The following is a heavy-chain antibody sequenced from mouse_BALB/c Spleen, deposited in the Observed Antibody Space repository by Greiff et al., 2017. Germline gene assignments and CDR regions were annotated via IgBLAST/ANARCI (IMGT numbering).Heavy chain of an antibody. V-gene: IGHV1-12*01. CDR2: IYPGNGDT. J-gene: IGHJ2*01. CDR3: ARKLRYYFDY. D-gene: IGHD1-1*01. CDR1: GYTFTSYN. Sequence: LQQPGAELVKPGASVKMSCKASGYTFTSYNMHWVKQTPGQGLEWIGAIYPGNGDTSYNQKFKGKATLTADKSSSTAYMQLSSLTSEDSAVYYCARKLRYYFDYWGQGTTLTVSS.